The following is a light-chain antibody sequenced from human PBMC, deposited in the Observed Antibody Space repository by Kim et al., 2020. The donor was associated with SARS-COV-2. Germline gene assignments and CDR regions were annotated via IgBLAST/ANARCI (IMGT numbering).Light chain of an antibody. CDR1: KLGDKY. CDR2: QDS. V-gene: IGLV3-1*01. J-gene: IGLJ1*01. Sequence: GSPGQTASITCSGDKLGDKYACWYQQKPGQSPVLVIYQDSKRPSGIPERFSGSNSGNTATLTISGTQAMDEADYYCQAWDSSTAVFGTGTKVTVL. CDR3: QAWDSSTAV.